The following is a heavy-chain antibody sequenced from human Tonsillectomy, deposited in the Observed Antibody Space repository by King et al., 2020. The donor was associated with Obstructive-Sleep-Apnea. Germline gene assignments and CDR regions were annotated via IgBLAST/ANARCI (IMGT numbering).Heavy chain of an antibody. CDR2: IMPIANVV. J-gene: IGHJ6*02. D-gene: IGHD1-14*01. CDR3: AVTPPPVPLPDSSHWDHVFCYALDV. Sequence: VQLVESGAEVRKPGSSVAVSCKASGGTFSNYSISWVRQAPGQGLEWMGGIMPIANVVRLAPKFQDRVTITADRSTNTAYMELGSLTKEDTAVYYRAVTPPPVPLPDSSHWDHVFCYALDVWGQGTTVTVSS. V-gene: IGHV1-69*17. CDR1: GGTFSNYS.